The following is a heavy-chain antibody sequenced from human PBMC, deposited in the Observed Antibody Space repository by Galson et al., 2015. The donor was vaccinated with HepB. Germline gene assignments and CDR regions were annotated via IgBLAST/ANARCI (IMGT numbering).Heavy chain of an antibody. CDR2: ISYDGSNK. Sequence: SLRLSCAASGFTFSSYAMHWVRQAPGKGLEWVAVISYDGSNKYYADSVKGRFTISRDNSKNTLYLQMNSLRAEDTAVYYCARDRVAVADYYYYYMDVWGKGTTVTVSS. CDR3: ARDRVAVADYYYYYMDV. CDR1: GFTFSSYA. V-gene: IGHV3-30*04. D-gene: IGHD6-19*01. J-gene: IGHJ6*03.